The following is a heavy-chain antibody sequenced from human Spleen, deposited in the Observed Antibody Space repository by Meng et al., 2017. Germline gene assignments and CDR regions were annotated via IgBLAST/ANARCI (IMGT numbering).Heavy chain of an antibody. J-gene: IGHJ6*02. CDR1: GFTFSSSE. V-gene: IGHV3-21*05. D-gene: IGHD2-15*01. Sequence: GESLKISCEASGFTFSSSEMNWVRQAPGKGLEWVSYISSSGSYIYYADSVKGRFTISRDNAKNSLYLQMNSLRAEDTAVYYCARGQDIVVVVAATVYYYYGTDVWGQGTMVTVSS. CDR2: ISSSGSYI. CDR3: ARGQDIVVVVAATVYYYYGTDV.